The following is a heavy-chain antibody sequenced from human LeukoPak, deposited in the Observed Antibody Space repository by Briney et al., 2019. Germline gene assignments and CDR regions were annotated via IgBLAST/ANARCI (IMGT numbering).Heavy chain of an antibody. CDR2: IYYSGST. J-gene: IGHJ4*02. CDR1: GGSISSGDYY. CDR3: ARDLRRSGPAAYFDY. Sequence: SETLSLTCTVSGGSISSGDYYWSWLRQPPGKGLEWIGYIYYSGSTYYNPSLKSRVTISVDTSKNQFSLKLSSVTAADTAVYYCARDLRRSGPAAYFDYWGQGTLVTVSS. V-gene: IGHV4-30-4*08. D-gene: IGHD2-2*01.